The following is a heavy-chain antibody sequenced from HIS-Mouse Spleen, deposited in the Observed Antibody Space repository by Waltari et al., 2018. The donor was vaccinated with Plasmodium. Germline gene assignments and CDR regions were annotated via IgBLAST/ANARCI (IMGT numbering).Heavy chain of an antibody. CDR2: INSDGSST. CDR3: ARTIAVVGTGDALDI. Sequence: EVQLVESGGGLVQPGGSLRLSCAASGFTFSSYWMHWVGQVPGKGLVWVSRINSDGSSTRYADSVKGRFTISRDNAKNTLYLQMNSLRAEDTAVYYCARTIAVVGTGDALDIWGQGTMVTISS. D-gene: IGHD6-13*01. V-gene: IGHV3-74*01. J-gene: IGHJ3*02. CDR1: GFTFSSYW.